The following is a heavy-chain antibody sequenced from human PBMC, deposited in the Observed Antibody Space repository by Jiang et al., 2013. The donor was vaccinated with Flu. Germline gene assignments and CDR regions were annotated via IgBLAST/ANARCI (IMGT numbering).Heavy chain of an antibody. D-gene: IGHD2-15*01. J-gene: IGHJ6*02. CDR3: ARTSRSVVVAAPLGFGMDV. Sequence: NIKQDGSEKYYVDSVKGRFTISRDNAKSSLFLQMNSLRADDTAVYYCARTSRSVVVAAPLGFGMDVWGHGTTVTVSS. V-gene: IGHV3-7*04. CDR2: IKQDGSEK.